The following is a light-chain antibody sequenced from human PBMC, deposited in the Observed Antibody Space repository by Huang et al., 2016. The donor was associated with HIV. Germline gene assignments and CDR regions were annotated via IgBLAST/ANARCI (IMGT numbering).Light chain of an antibody. Sequence: DIQITQSPSSLSASVGDRVTITCRASQSISTYLNWYQQKPGKAPKLLIYAASTLQSGVPSRFSGSGSGTDFTLTSSSLQPEDVATYYCQQTCSTLTFGPGTKVDIK. CDR3: QQTCSTLT. CDR2: AAS. CDR1: QSISTY. J-gene: IGKJ3*01. V-gene: IGKV1-39*01.